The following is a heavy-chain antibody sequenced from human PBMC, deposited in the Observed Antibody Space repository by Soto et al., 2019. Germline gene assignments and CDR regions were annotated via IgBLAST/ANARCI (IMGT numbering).Heavy chain of an antibody. J-gene: IGHJ4*02. CDR3: AREGPTNFDY. V-gene: IGHV6-1*01. Sequence: PSQTLSRTCPISGGSFSSNIAAWNWIMQSPWRGLEWLGRTYYASTWYNVYEVSVKSGITINPDTSKNQCSMQMNSVTPEDTAVYYCAREGPTNFDYWGQGTLVTVSS. CDR2: TYYASTWYN. CDR1: GGSFSSNIAA.